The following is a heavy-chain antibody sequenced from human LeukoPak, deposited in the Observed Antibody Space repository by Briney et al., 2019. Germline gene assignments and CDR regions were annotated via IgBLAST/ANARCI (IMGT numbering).Heavy chain of an antibody. CDR3: ARHSTGTDFTFDP. V-gene: IGHV1-18*01. J-gene: IGHJ5*02. CDR1: GYMFTTYN. CDR2: ISAYNGNT. Sequence: ASVKVSCKASGYMFTTYNIAWVRQARGQGLEWMGWISAYNGNTNYAQKFQGRVTMTTDTSTSTAYMELRGLRSDDTAVYYCARHSTGTDFTFDPWGQGTLVTVSS. D-gene: IGHD3-22*01.